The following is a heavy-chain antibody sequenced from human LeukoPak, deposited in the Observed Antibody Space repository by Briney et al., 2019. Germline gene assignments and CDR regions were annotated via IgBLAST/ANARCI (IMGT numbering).Heavy chain of an antibody. CDR1: GFTFSDYW. Sequence: GGSLRLSCAASGFTFSDYWMSWVRQAPGKGLEWVAVISHDGSNKYYADSVKGRYTISRDNSKNTLSLQMSSLRAEDTAVYYCARETGNPLRLDYWGQGTLVTVSS. D-gene: IGHD7-27*01. V-gene: IGHV3-30-3*01. J-gene: IGHJ4*02. CDR3: ARETGNPLRLDY. CDR2: ISHDGSNK.